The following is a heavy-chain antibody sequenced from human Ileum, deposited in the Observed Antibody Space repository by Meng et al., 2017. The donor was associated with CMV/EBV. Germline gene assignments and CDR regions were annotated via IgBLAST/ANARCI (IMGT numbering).Heavy chain of an antibody. J-gene: IGHJ6*02. D-gene: IGHD5-12*01. CDR2: IYDDGTST. CDR3: AKGGYSGYGVYYHGMDV. Sequence: GGSLRLSCAASGFRFSSYAMSWVRQSPGKGLELVSDIYDDGTSTYYADSVKGRFTISRDNSKNTLFLQMNSLRAEDTAVYYCAKGGYSGYGVYYHGMDVWGQGTTVTVSS. CDR1: GFRFSSYA. V-gene: IGHV3-23*03.